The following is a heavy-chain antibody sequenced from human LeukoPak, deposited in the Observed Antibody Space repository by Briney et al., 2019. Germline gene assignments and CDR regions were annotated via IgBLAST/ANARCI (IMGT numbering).Heavy chain of an antibody. CDR3: ARSSSGSYPLGYYFDY. D-gene: IGHD1-26*01. CDR2: TIPIFGTA. Sequence: SVKVSCKASGGTFSSYAISWVRQAPGQGLEWMGGTIPIFGTANYAQKFQGRVTITADESTSTAYMELSSLRSEDTAVYYCARSSSGSYPLGYYFDYWGQGTLVTVSS. J-gene: IGHJ4*02. V-gene: IGHV1-69*13. CDR1: GGTFSSYA.